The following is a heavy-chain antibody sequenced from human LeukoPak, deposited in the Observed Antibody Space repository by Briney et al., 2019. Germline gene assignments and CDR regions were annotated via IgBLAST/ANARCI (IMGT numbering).Heavy chain of an antibody. Sequence: PSETLSLTCTVSGGSISTYYWSWFRQPPVKGLEWIGYFHYSGTTNYNPSLKSRVTISVDTSKNQFSLKLSSVTAADTAVYYCARVDANWGVVDYWGQGTLVTVSS. CDR3: ARVDANWGVVDY. CDR2: FHYSGTT. D-gene: IGHD7-27*01. V-gene: IGHV4-59*01. J-gene: IGHJ4*02. CDR1: GGSISTYY.